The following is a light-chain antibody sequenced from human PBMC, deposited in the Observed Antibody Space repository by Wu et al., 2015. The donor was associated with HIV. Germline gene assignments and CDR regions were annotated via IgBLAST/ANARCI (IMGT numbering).Light chain of an antibody. CDR3: LKYDAAPRT. CDR2: DAS. Sequence: AIQLTQSPSSLSASVGDRVTITCRASQGISSALAWYQQKPGKAPKLLIYDASSLESGVPSRFSGSGSGTDFALTIDGLQPEDVATYYCLKYDAAPRTFGQGT. CDR1: QGISSA. J-gene: IGKJ2*01. V-gene: IGKV1-13*02.